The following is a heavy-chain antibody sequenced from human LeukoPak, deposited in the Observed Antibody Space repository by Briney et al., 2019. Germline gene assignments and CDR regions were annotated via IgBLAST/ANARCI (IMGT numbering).Heavy chain of an antibody. D-gene: IGHD3-10*01. CDR1: GYTFTSYA. J-gene: IGHJ5*02. CDR3: ARGRYMVRGVIMFDP. V-gene: IGHV1-3*01. Sequence: ASVKVSCKASGYTFTSYAMHWVRQAPGQRLEWMGWINAGNGNTKYSQKFQGRVTITRDTSTSTAYMELSSLGSEDTAVYYCARGRYMVRGVIMFDPWGQGTLVTVSS. CDR2: INAGNGNT.